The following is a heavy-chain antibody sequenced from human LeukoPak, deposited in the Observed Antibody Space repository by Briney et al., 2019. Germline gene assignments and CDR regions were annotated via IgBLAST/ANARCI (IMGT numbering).Heavy chain of an antibody. V-gene: IGHV4-39*01. CDR3: ASHPSWYFDL. CDR2: IYYSGST. Sequence: SETLSLTCTVSGGSISSSSYYWGWIRQPPGKGLEWIGSIYYSGSTYYNPSLKSRVTISVDTSKNQFSLKLSSVTAADAAVYYCASHPSWYFDLWGRGTLVTVSS. CDR1: GGSISSSSYY. J-gene: IGHJ2*01.